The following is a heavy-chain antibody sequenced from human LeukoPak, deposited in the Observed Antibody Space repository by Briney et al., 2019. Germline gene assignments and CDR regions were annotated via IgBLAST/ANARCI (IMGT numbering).Heavy chain of an antibody. CDR1: GFIISDYY. Sequence: GGSLRLSCAASGFIISDYYMTWIRQAPGKGLEWVSYISSSGGITYYADSVKGRFTISRDNAKNSLYLEMNSLRDDDTAVYCARTGGAGSPSDTWGQGTLVTVSS. CDR3: ARTGGAGSPSDT. J-gene: IGHJ5*02. D-gene: IGHD3-10*01. V-gene: IGHV3-11*01. CDR2: ISSSGGIT.